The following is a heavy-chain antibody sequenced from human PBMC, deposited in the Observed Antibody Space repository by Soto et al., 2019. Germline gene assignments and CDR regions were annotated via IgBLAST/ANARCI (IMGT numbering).Heavy chain of an antibody. V-gene: IGHV1-69*12. Sequence: QVQLVQSGAEVKKPGSSVKVSCKASGGTFSSYAISWVRQAPGQGLEWMGGIIPIFGTANYAQKFQGRVTITADESTSTAYMELSSLRSEDTAVYYCARDRSVMYCGGDCSPFDPWGQGTLVTVSS. CDR3: ARDRSVMYCGGDCSPFDP. CDR1: GGTFSSYA. J-gene: IGHJ5*02. D-gene: IGHD2-21*02. CDR2: IIPIFGTA.